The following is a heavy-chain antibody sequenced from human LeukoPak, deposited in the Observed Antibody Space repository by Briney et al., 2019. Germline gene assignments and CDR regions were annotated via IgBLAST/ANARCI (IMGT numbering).Heavy chain of an antibody. CDR1: GGSFSGYY. CDR2: IYTSGST. Sequence: KASETLSLTCAVYGGSFSGYYWSWIRQPAGKGLEWIGRIYTSGSTNYNPSLKSRVTISVDTSKNQFSLKLSSVTAADTAVYYCARDRRPPYYYDSSGESLDAFDIWGQGTMVTVSS. CDR3: ARDRRPPYYYDSSGESLDAFDI. V-gene: IGHV4-4*07. D-gene: IGHD3-22*01. J-gene: IGHJ3*02.